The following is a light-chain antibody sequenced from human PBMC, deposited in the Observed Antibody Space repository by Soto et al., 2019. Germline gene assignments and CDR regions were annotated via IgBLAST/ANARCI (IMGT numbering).Light chain of an antibody. CDR3: QQRSNWPPRT. Sequence: EIVLTQSPATLSLSPGERATLSCRASQSVSSYLAWYQQKPGQAPRLLIYDASNRATGIPARFSGSGPGKDTTLTTTSLEPDDFAVYYCQQRSNWPPRTFGQGTKGEIK. CDR2: DAS. J-gene: IGKJ1*01. V-gene: IGKV3-11*01. CDR1: QSVSSY.